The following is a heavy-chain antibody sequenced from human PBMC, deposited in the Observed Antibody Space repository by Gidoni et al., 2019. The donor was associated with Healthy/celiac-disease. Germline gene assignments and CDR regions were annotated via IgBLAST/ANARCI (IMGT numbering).Heavy chain of an antibody. Sequence: QLQLQESGPGLVKPSETLSLTCTVSGGSISSSSYYWGWHRQPPGKRLEWIGSIYYGGSTYYNPSLKSRVTISVDTSKNQFSLKLSSVTAADTAVYYCARQVVAATLDYFDYWGQGTLVTVSS. J-gene: IGHJ4*02. D-gene: IGHD2-15*01. CDR3: ARQVVAATLDYFDY. CDR1: GGSISSSSYY. V-gene: IGHV4-39*01. CDR2: IYYGGST.